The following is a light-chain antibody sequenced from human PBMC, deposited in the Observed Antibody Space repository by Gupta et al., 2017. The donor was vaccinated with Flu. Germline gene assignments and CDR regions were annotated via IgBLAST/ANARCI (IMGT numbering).Light chain of an antibody. CDR2: DDR. Sequence: SFVLLHPPSLSVAPGPTAIITCGGTNIGSKSVHWYQRKPGQAPVVVVHDDRNRPAGIPERFFGSNCENTATLTIDRVEAGDEADYYCQVCDNEHWVFGGGTKLTVL. CDR3: QVCDNEHWV. J-gene: IGLJ3*02. CDR1: NIGSKS. V-gene: IGLV3-21*02.